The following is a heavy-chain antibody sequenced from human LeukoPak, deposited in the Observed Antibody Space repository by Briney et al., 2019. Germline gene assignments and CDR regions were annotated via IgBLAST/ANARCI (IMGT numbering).Heavy chain of an antibody. J-gene: IGHJ4*02. CDR1: GFTFSSYA. Sequence: GGSLRLSCAASGFTFSSYAMHWVRQAPGKGLEWVAVISYDGSNKYYADSVKGRFTISRDNSKNTLYLQMNSLRAEDTAVYYCALFRGSGTYYFAYWGQGTLVTVSS. D-gene: IGHD3-10*01. CDR3: ALFRGSGTYYFAY. CDR2: ISYDGSNK. V-gene: IGHV3-30*14.